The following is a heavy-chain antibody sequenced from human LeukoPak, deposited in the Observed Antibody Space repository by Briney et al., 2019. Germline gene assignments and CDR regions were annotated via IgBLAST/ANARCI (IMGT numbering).Heavy chain of an antibody. J-gene: IGHJ3*02. D-gene: IGHD1-26*01. CDR2: ISAYNGNT. Sequence: ASVKASCKASGYTFTSYGISWVRQAPGQGLEWMGWISAYNGNTNYAQKLQGRVTMTTDTSTSTAYMELRSLRSDDTAVYYCARDQRGGSYSGDAFDIWGQGTMVTVSS. CDR1: GYTFTSYG. V-gene: IGHV1-18*01. CDR3: ARDQRGGSYSGDAFDI.